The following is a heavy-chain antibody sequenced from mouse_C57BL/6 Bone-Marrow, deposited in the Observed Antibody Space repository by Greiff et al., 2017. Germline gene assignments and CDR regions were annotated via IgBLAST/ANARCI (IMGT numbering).Heavy chain of an antibody. J-gene: IGHJ4*01. CDR3: ASSSLYYYAMDY. V-gene: IGHV1-50*01. D-gene: IGHD1-1*01. CDR1: GYTFTSYW. Sequence: VQLQQPGAELVKPGASVKLSCKASGYTFTSYWMQWVKQRPGQGLEWIGELDPSDSYTNYNQKFKGKATLTVDTSSSTAYMQLSSLTSEDSAVDYCASSSLYYYAMDYWGQGTSVTVSS. CDR2: LDPSDSYT.